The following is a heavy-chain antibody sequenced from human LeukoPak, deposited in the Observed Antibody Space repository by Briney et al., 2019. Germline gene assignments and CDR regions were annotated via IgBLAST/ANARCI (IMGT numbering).Heavy chain of an antibody. CDR2: IYTSGST. Sequence: SETLSLTCTVSGGSISSYYWSWIRQPAGKGLEWIGRIYTSGSTNYNPSLKSRVTISVDKSKNQFSLKLSSVTAADTAVYYCARDSPSIALDYWDQGTLVTVSS. CDR3: ARDSPSIALDY. D-gene: IGHD2-15*01. CDR1: GGSISSYY. V-gene: IGHV4-4*07. J-gene: IGHJ4*02.